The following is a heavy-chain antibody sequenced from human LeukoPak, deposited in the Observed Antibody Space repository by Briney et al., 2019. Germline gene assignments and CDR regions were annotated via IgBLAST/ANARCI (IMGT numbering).Heavy chain of an antibody. D-gene: IGHD3-10*01. CDR3: ARGGPTVLLWFGELLTPDYYYGMDV. CDR2: INAGNGNT. J-gene: IGHJ6*02. CDR1: GYTFTSYA. V-gene: IGHV1-3*01. Sequence: ASVKVSCTASGYTFTSYAMHWVRQAPGQRLEWMGWINAGNGNTKYSQKFQGRVTITRDTSASTAYMELSSLRSEDTAVYYCARGGPTVLLWFGELLTPDYYYGMDVWGQGTTVTVSS.